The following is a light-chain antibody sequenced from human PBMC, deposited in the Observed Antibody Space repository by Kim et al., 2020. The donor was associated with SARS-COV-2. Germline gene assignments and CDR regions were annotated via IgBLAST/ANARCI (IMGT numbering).Light chain of an antibody. CDR1: QGISNY. Sequence: SASTGDRVTISCRMSQGISNYLAWYQQKPGKAPKLLIYAASTLQSGVPSRFSGSGSGTDFTLNIDCLQSDDFATYYCQQYYTFPWTFGQGTKVE. CDR2: AAS. J-gene: IGKJ1*01. V-gene: IGKV1D-8*02. CDR3: QQYYTFPWT.